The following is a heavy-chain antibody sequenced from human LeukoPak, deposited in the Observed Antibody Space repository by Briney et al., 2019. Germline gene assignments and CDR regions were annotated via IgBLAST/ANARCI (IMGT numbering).Heavy chain of an antibody. CDR1: GGPFSGYY. J-gene: IGHJ5*02. D-gene: IGHD3-9*01. CDR2: INHSGST. Sequence: SETLSLTCAVYGGPFSGYYWNWIRQPPGKGLEWIGEINHSGSTNYNPSLKSRVTISVDTSQKQLSLKLSSVTAADTAVYYCARGYNRAAYYDLWGQGTLVTVSS. V-gene: IGHV4-34*01. CDR3: ARGYNRAAYYDL.